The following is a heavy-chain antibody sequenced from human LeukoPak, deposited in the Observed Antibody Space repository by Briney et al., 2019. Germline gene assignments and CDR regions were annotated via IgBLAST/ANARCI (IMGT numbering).Heavy chain of an antibody. D-gene: IGHD4-17*01. J-gene: IGHJ4*02. CDR3: ARQYGDYVGY. CDR1: GGSISSGSDY. CDR2: VYSSGSA. V-gene: IGHV4-61*02. Sequence: PSETLSLTCTVSGGSISSGSDYWSWIRQSAGKGLEWIGRVYSSGSANYNPSLKSRLTMAVDTSKNQISLKLSSVTAADTAVYYCARQYGDYVGYWGQGTLVTVSS.